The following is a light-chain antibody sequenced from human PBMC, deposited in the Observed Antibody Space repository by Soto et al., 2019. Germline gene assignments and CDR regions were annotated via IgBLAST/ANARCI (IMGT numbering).Light chain of an antibody. CDR1: QSVSSSY. CDR3: QQYCCSPYT. V-gene: IGKV3-20*01. J-gene: IGKJ2*01. CDR2: GAS. Sequence: EIVLTQSPGTLSLSPGERVTLSCRASQSVSSSYLAWYQQKPGQAPRLLIYGASSRATVIADRFRGSGSGTDFTLTISSLEPEDSAVYYCQQYCCSPYTFGHGTKLEIK.